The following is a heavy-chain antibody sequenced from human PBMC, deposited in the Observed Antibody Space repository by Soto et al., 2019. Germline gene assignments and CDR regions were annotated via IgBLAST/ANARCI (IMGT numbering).Heavy chain of an antibody. J-gene: IGHJ6*02. CDR1: GFRVSDNY. V-gene: IGHV3-11*06. Sequence: QVQLEESGGGLVEPGGSLRLSCAASGFRVSDNYMTWIRQAPGKGLEWVSYISSSGGDTNYADSVKGRFTISKDNAKNSLSLQMNNLRGEDTAVYFCARSTCRRQALSYDFGLDDWGQGTMVTVSS. CDR2: ISSSGGDT. CDR3: ARSTCRRQALSYDFGLDD.